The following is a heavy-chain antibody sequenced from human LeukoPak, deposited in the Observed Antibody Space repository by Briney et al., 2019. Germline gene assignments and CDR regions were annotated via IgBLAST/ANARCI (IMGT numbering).Heavy chain of an antibody. D-gene: IGHD6-13*01. CDR1: GGTFGSYG. CDR3: ARTTIAADGSLTVETHYFDH. J-gene: IGHJ4*02. V-gene: IGHV1-69*13. Sequence: GASVRVSCKASGGTFGSYGFSWVRHVPGLGLEWMGGIIPIFDSTTYAQHFQGRLTITADESTVTAYMELSSLRSEDTAVYYCARTTIAADGSLTVETHYFDHWGQGTLVTVSS. CDR2: IIPIFDST.